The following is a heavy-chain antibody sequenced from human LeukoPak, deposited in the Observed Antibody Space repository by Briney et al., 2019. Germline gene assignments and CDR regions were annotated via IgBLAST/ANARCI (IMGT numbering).Heavy chain of an antibody. V-gene: IGHV3-23*01. CDR2: ISGSGGST. J-gene: IGHJ3*02. Sequence: GGSLRLSCAASGFTFSSYAMSWVRQAPGKGLEWVSAISGSGGSTYYADSVKGRFTISRDNSKNTLYLQMNSLRAEDTAVYYCAKALRITMIVVVPWDAFDIWGQGTMVTVSS. CDR1: GFTFSSYA. CDR3: AKALRITMIVVVPWDAFDI. D-gene: IGHD3-22*01.